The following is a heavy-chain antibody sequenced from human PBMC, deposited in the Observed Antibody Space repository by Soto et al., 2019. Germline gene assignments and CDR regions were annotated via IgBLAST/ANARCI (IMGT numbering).Heavy chain of an antibody. CDR1: GFTFSSYA. D-gene: IGHD3-3*01. CDR2: ISGSGGST. V-gene: IGHV3-23*01. J-gene: IGHJ6*02. Sequence: GSLRLSCAAPGFTFSSYAMSWVREAPGKGLEWVSAISGSGGSTYYADSVKGRFTISRDNSKNTLYLQMNSLRAEDTAVYYCAKDITIFGVVIIGGMDVWGQGTTVTVSS. CDR3: AKDITIFGVVIIGGMDV.